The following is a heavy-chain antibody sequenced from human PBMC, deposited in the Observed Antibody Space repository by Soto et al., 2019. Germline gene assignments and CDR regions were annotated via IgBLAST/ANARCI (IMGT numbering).Heavy chain of an antibody. J-gene: IGHJ3*02. CDR3: ARDTQPDAFDI. CDR1: TGSMNSYY. D-gene: IGHD2-2*01. V-gene: IGHV4-4*07. Sequence: SETLSRTCTVSTGSMNSYYWSWVRQPAGKGLEWIGRIYTSGSTNYNPSLKSRVTMSVDTSKNQFSLKLSSVTAADTAVYYCARDTQPDAFDIWGQGTMVTVSS. CDR2: IYTSGST.